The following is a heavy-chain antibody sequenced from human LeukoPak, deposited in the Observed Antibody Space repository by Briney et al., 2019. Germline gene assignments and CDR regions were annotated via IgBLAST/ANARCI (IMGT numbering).Heavy chain of an antibody. V-gene: IGHV1-69*13. Sequence: SVKVSCKASGGTFSSYAISWVRQAPGQGLEWMGGIIPIFGTANYAQKFQGRVTITADESTSTAYMELSSLRSEDTAVYYCARRLYSSGWYYYYGMDVWGQGTTVTVSS. CDR1: GGTFSSYA. CDR2: IIPIFGTA. J-gene: IGHJ6*02. CDR3: ARRLYSSGWYYYYGMDV. D-gene: IGHD6-19*01.